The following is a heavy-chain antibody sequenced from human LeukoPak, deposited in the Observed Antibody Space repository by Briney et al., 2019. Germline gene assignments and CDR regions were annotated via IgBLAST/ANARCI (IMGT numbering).Heavy chain of an antibody. J-gene: IGHJ5*02. CDR3: AKGCTLAVAVNIEFDP. V-gene: IGHV3-30*02. Sequence: GGSLRLSCAASGFTFSAYSMHWVRQAPGKGLEWVTYIHYDATYKFYADSVKGRFTISRDNSKNTLYLQMNSLRAEDTAVYYCAKGCTLAVAVNIEFDPRGQITPVTVA. CDR2: IHYDATYK. D-gene: IGHD6-19*01. CDR1: GFTFSAYS.